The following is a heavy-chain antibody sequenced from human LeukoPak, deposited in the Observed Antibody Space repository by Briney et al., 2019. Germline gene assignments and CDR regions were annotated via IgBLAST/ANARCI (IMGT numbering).Heavy chain of an antibody. D-gene: IGHD3-10*01. CDR2: IFYSGST. CDR1: GGSISSSIYY. CDR3: ARRARGSYLYYFDY. J-gene: IGHJ4*02. Sequence: PSETLSLTCTVSGGSISSSIYYWGWIRQPPGKGLEWIGSIFYSGSTYYNPSLKSRVTISVDTSKNQFPLKLSSVTAADTAVYYCARRARGSYLYYFDYWGQGTLVTVSS. V-gene: IGHV4-39*01.